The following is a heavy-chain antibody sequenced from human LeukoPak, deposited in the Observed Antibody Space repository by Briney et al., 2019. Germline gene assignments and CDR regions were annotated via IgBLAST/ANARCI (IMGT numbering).Heavy chain of an antibody. Sequence: QASETLSLTCTVSGGSISSSSYYWGWIRQPPGKGLEWIGSIYYSGSTYYNPSLKSRVTISVDTSKNQFSLKLSSVTAADTAVYYCARSNYYGSGSYYNELLDAFDYWGQGTLVTVSS. CDR2: IYYSGST. CDR1: GGSISSSSYY. CDR3: ARSNYYGSGSYYNELLDAFDY. V-gene: IGHV4-39*01. D-gene: IGHD3-10*01. J-gene: IGHJ4*02.